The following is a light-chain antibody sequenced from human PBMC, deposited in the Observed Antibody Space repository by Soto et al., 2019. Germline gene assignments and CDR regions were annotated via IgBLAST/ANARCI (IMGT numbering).Light chain of an antibody. Sequence: EIVMTQSPATLSVSPGARAPLSCRASQSVSSNLAWYQRKPGQAPRLLIYGASTRATGIPARFSGSGSGTDFTLTISRLEPEDFAVYYCQQYGSSGTFGQGTKVDIK. CDR1: QSVSSN. J-gene: IGKJ1*01. V-gene: IGKV3-15*01. CDR3: QQYGSSGT. CDR2: GAS.